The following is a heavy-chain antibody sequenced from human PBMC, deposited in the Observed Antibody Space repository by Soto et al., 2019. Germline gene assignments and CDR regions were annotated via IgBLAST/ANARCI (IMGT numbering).Heavy chain of an antibody. CDR2: MNPGSSDT. J-gene: IGHJ5*02. CDR1: GYSFANND. V-gene: IGHV1-8*01. D-gene: IGHD3-16*01. Sequence: QVKLVQSGAEVREPGASVKVTCKASGYSFANNDVSWVRQATGQGLEWMGWMNPGSSDTGYAQKFQGRVTMTRDISIATTYMELRSLRSDDTAIYYCARMATFGSLNWFDPWGQGTLVTVSS. CDR3: ARMATFGSLNWFDP.